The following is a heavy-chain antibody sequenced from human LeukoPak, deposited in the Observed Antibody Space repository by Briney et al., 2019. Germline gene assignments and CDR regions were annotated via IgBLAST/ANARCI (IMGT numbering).Heavy chain of an antibody. D-gene: IGHD4-17*01. J-gene: IGHJ5*02. CDR2: ISWNSGSI. CDR3: AKGGLTTVTSNWFDP. CDR1: GFTFDDYA. Sequence: GGSLRLSCAASGFTFDDYAMHWVRQAPGKGLEWVSGISWNSGSIGYADSVKGRFTISRDNAKNSLYLQMNSLRAEDTALHYCAKGGLTTVTSNWFDPWGQGTLVTVSS. V-gene: IGHV3-9*01.